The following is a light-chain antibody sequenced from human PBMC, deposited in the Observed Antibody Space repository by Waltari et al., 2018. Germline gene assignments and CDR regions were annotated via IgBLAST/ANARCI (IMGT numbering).Light chain of an antibody. Sequence: VSTQSPGTLSLSPGARATLSCRASQSLTKKYLAWYQQKPGQAPRLLIYGASSRAAGIPDRFSGSGSGTDFTLTISRLEPEDFAVYYCQQYGSSVMYTFGQGTKLEIK. CDR2: GAS. CDR3: QQYGSSVMYT. CDR1: QSLTKKY. V-gene: IGKV3-20*01. J-gene: IGKJ2*01.